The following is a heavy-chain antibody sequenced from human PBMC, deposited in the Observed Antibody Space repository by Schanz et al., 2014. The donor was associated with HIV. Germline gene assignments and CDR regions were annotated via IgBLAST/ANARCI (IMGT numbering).Heavy chain of an antibody. D-gene: IGHD5-18*01. J-gene: IGHJ4*02. CDR1: GFTFNNYA. V-gene: IGHV3-23*01. Sequence: QLLESGGGLVQPGGSLRLSCAASGFTFNNYAMNWVRQTPGKGLEWVSAISGSGGGTYYADSVKGRFTISRDNSKNTLYLHMNSLGAEDTALYYCAKASGNSYGTGYFDYWGQGTLVTVSS. CDR2: ISGSGGGT. CDR3: AKASGNSYGTGYFDY.